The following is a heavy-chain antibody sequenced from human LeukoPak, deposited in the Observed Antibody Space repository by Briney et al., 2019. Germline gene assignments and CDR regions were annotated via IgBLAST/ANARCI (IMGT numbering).Heavy chain of an antibody. CDR3: ARGPYDFWSASWFDP. D-gene: IGHD3-3*01. Sequence: GGSLRLSCAASGFTFSSYAMHWVRQAPGKGLEWVAVISYDGSNKYYADSAKGRFTISRDNSKNTLYLQMNSLRPEDTAVYYCARGPYDFWSASWFDPWGQGTLVTVSS. CDR1: GFTFSSYA. J-gene: IGHJ5*02. V-gene: IGHV3-30-3*01. CDR2: ISYDGSNK.